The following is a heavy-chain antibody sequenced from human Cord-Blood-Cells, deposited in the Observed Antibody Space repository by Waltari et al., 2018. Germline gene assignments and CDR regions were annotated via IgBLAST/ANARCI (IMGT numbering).Heavy chain of an antibody. CDR1: GFTFSSYS. J-gene: IGHJ6*02. D-gene: IGHD3-22*01. V-gene: IGHV3-48*02. Sequence: EVQLVESGGGLVQPGGSLRLSCAASGFTFSSYSMNWVRQAPGTGMEWVSYISSSSSTIDYADSVKGRFTISRDNAKNSLYLQMNSLRDEDTAVYYCARDYYDSSGYAYYYYYYGMDVWGQGTTVTVSS. CDR2: ISSSSSTI. CDR3: ARDYYDSSGYAYYYYYYGMDV.